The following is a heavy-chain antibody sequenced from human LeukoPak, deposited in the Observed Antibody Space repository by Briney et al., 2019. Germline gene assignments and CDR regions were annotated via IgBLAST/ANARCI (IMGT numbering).Heavy chain of an antibody. J-gene: IGHJ5*02. CDR1: GFTFSSYS. D-gene: IGHD6-19*01. V-gene: IGHV3-48*04. CDR2: ISSSGSTI. Sequence: GGSLRLPCAASGFTFSSYSMNWVRQAPGKGLEWVSYISSSGSTIYYADSVKGRFTISRDNAKNPLYLQMNSLRAEDTAVYYCARDSSGWYHWFDPWGQGTLVTVSS. CDR3: ARDSSGWYHWFDP.